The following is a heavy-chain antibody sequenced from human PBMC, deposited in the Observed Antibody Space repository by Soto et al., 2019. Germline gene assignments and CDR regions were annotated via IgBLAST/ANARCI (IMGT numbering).Heavy chain of an antibody. Sequence: QVQLQESGPGLVKPSQTLSLTCTVSGGSISSGDYYWSWIRQPPGKGLEWIGYIYYSGSTYYNPSLKSRVTISVDTSQNQFSLKLSSVTAADTAVYYCARDPTCSGGSCYPAGGDWFDPWGQGTLVTVSS. CDR3: ARDPTCSGGSCYPAGGDWFDP. J-gene: IGHJ5*02. V-gene: IGHV4-30-4*01. CDR2: IYYSGST. D-gene: IGHD2-15*01. CDR1: GGSISSGDYY.